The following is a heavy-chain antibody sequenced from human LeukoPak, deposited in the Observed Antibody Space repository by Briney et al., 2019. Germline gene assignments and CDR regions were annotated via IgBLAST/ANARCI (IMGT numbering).Heavy chain of an antibody. CDR1: GFTFSDYT. Sequence: PGGSLRLSCAASGFTFSDYTMNWVRQAPGKGLEWVSYISSTGSARDYADSVKGRFTISRDNAKKSLSLLMNSLRAEDTAVYFCAREARGYSYGARYDIDYWGQGTLDTVSS. V-gene: IGHV3-48*01. CDR3: AREARGYSYGARYDIDY. J-gene: IGHJ4*02. CDR2: ISSTGSAR. D-gene: IGHD5-18*01.